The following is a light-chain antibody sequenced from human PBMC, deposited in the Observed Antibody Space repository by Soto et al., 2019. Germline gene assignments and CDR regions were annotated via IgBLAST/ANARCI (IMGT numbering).Light chain of an antibody. Sequence: QSVLTQPPSASGTPGQRVTISCSGSSSNIGSNTVNWYQQLPGTAPKLLIYSNNQRPSGVPDRFSGSKSGTSASLAISGLQVDDEADYYCASWDNDLNGPIFGGGTKVTVL. CDR2: SNN. CDR1: SSNIGSNT. J-gene: IGLJ2*01. V-gene: IGLV1-44*01. CDR3: ASWDNDLNGPI.